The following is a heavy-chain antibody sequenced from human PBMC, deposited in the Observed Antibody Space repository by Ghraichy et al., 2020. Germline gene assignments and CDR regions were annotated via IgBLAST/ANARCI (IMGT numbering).Heavy chain of an antibody. Sequence: TLSLTLNCTFSGFSLRTSGVGVGWIRQPPGKALKWLALIYWDDEKRYSPSLKSRLTIAKDTSKNQVVLTLTNVDPVDTATYYCARLFSGTYLDAFDIWGRGTMVTVSS. CDR1: GFSLRTSGVG. J-gene: IGHJ3*02. V-gene: IGHV2-5*02. CDR3: ARLFSGTYLDAFDI. CDR2: IYWDDEK. D-gene: IGHD1-26*01.